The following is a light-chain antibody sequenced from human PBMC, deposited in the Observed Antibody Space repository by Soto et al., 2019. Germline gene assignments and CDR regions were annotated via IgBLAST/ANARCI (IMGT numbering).Light chain of an antibody. Sequence: ELVLTQSPGTLSLSPGERATLSCRASQSVSSSSLAWYQQKPGQAPRLLIYGASARATGIPDRFSGSGSGTDFTLTISRLEPEDFAVYYCQQYGSSPLFTFGPGTKVAIK. CDR3: QQYGSSPLFT. J-gene: IGKJ3*01. CDR2: GAS. V-gene: IGKV3-20*01. CDR1: QSVSSSS.